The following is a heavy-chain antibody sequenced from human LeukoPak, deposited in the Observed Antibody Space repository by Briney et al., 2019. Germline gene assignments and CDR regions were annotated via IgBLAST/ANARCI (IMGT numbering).Heavy chain of an antibody. J-gene: IGHJ4*02. D-gene: IGHD6-13*01. CDR3: ARGVYIAAAQYGY. CDR1: GGSISSYY. CDR2: IYYSGTT. V-gene: IGHV4-59*01. Sequence: QPSETLSFTCTVSGGSISSYYWSWIRQPPGKGLEWIGYIYYSGTTNYNPSLKSRVTISVDTSKNQFSLKLSSVTAADTAVYYARGVYIAAAQYGYWGQGTLVTVSS.